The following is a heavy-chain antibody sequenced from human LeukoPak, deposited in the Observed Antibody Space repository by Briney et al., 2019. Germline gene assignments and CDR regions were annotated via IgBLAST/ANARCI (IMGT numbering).Heavy chain of an antibody. CDR3: ARHLAVAGDDAFDI. J-gene: IGHJ3*02. CDR2: IYSCDSDT. CDR1: GYSFTSYW. V-gene: IGHV5-51*01. D-gene: IGHD6-19*01. Sequence: GEPLKISCKGSGYSFTSYWIGWVRQMPGKGVEWMGIIYSCDSDTRYSPSFQGQVTISADKSISTAYLQWSSLKASDTAMYYCARHLAVAGDDAFDIWGQGTMVTVSS.